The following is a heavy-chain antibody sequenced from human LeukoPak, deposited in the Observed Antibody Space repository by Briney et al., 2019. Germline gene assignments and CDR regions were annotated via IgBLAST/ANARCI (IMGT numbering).Heavy chain of an antibody. D-gene: IGHD2-21*01. V-gene: IGHV3-23*01. Sequence: GGSLRLSCAASGFTFSSYAMSWVRQAPGKGREWVSAISGSGGSTYYADSVKGRFTISRDNSKNTLYLQMNSLRAEDTAVYYCAKGVVANPKSRYFDLWGRGTLVTVSS. CDR3: AKGVVANPKSRYFDL. J-gene: IGHJ2*01. CDR1: GFTFSSYA. CDR2: ISGSGGST.